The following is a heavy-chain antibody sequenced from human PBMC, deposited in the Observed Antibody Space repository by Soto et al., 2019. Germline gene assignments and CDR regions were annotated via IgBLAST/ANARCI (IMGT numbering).Heavy chain of an antibody. V-gene: IGHV3-23*01. CDR3: ARQTAGTQPGHYGMDV. Sequence: GGSLRLSCAASGFTFSSYAMSWVRQAPGKGLEWVSAISGSGGSTYYADSVKGRFTISRDNSKNTLYLQMNSLRAEDTAMYYCARQTAGTQPGHYGMDVWGQGTTVTVSS. D-gene: IGHD6-13*01. CDR1: GFTFSSYA. CDR2: ISGSGGST. J-gene: IGHJ6*02.